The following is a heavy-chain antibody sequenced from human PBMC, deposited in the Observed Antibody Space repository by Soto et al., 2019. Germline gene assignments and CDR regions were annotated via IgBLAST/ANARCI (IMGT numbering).Heavy chain of an antibody. CDR2: ISGSDGKT. J-gene: IGHJ4*02. CDR3: ARWSYLDY. V-gene: IGHV3-23*01. D-gene: IGHD3-3*01. CDR1: GFSFGSYA. Sequence: VGSLRLSCAASGFSFGSYALSWVRQAPGKGLEWVSTISGSDGKTFYADSVKGRFSISRDTSQNTLYLQMNSLSADDTAIYYCARWSYLDYWGQGTRVTVSS.